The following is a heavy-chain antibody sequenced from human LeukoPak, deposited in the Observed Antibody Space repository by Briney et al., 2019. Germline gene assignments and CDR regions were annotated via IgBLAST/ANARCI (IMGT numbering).Heavy chain of an antibody. CDR1: GFTFDNYG. V-gene: IGHV3-43*02. CDR2: INWNGGST. D-gene: IGHD1-1*01. CDR3: AKDLSGATTGYFDN. J-gene: IGHJ4*02. Sequence: PGGSLRLSCAASGFTFDNYGMSWVRQAPGKGLEWVSGINWNGGSTYYADSVKGRFTISRDNSKNSLYLQMNSLRTEDTALYYCAKDLSGATTGYFDNWGQGTLVTVSS.